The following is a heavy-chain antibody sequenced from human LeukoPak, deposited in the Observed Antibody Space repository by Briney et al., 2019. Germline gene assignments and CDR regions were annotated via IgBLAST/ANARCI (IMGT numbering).Heavy chain of an antibody. CDR2: ISLDGSNK. V-gene: IGHV3-30*18. CDR1: GFTFSNYG. Sequence: PGGSLRLSCAASGFTFSNYGMHWVRQAPGKGLEWVALISLDGSNKDYAESVKGRFTISRDSSKNTLYLQMNSLRAEDTAVYYCAKDGEVSWFGPESYWGQGTLVAVSS. D-gene: IGHD3-10*01. CDR3: AKDGEVSWFGPESY. J-gene: IGHJ4*02.